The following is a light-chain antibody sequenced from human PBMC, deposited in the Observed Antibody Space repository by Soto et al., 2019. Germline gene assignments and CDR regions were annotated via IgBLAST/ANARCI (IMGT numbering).Light chain of an antibody. CDR2: GAS. CDR3: HQYTSLPYT. CDR1: QGISRE. Sequence: DLQMTQSPSSLSASVGDRITITCQASQGISRELNWYQQNPGKAPKLLIYGASNLQTGVPSRFSGGGSGTHFFLTISALQPEDVATYYCHQYTSLPYTFGGGTKVEI. V-gene: IGKV1-33*01. J-gene: IGKJ4*01.